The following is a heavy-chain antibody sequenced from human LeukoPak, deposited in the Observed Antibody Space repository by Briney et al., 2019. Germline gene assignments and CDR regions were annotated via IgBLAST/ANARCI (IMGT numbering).Heavy chain of an antibody. V-gene: IGHV4-59*01. CDR2: TYYSGST. Sequence: SETLSLTCTVSGDSIRSSYWSWIRQPPGKGLEWIGYTYYSGSTNYDPSLKSRVAISVDTSENQFSLKLSSVTAADTAVYYCARGTVAGFDYWGQGTLVTVSS. D-gene: IGHD6-19*01. CDR1: GDSIRSSY. CDR3: ARGTVAGFDY. J-gene: IGHJ4*02.